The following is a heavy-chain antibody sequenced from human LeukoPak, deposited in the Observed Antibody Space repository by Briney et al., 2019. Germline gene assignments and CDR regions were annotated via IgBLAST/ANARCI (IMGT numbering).Heavy chain of an antibody. CDR2: ISYSGNT. J-gene: IGHJ5*02. V-gene: IGHV4-59*08. CDR1: GGSVSNYQ. D-gene: IGHD2-2*01. Sequence: SETLSLTCTVSGGSVSNYQWSWIRQPPGKGLEWIAYISYSGNTNYNPSLRSRVTISIDTSKNQFSLKLSSVTAADTAVYYCARRAIVVVPAAVTPAGRKRQNWFDPWGQGTLVTVSS. CDR3: ARRAIVVVPAAVTPAGRKRQNWFDP.